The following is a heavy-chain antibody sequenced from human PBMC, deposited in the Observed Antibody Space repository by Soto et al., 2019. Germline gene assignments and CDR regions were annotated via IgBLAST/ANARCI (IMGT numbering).Heavy chain of an antibody. J-gene: IGHJ6*02. Sequence: QVQLVQSGAEVRKSGSSVKVSCKAAGGTFSDYALSWVRQAPGQGLEWMGGIIPMFATTNYAQKIQGRVTITADDAATADHMELSSLKSEDTAVYYCARGRGIGFSSTWNIYWYYNMDVWGQGTTVTVSS. V-gene: IGHV1-69*01. D-gene: IGHD6-13*01. CDR2: IIPMFATT. CDR1: GGTFSDYA. CDR3: ARGRGIGFSSTWNIYWYYNMDV.